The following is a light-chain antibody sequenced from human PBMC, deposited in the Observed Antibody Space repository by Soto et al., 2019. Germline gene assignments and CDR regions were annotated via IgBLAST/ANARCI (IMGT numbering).Light chain of an antibody. V-gene: IGLV1-40*01. CDR3: QSYDSSLSGVL. CDR2: GNN. CDR1: SSNIGAGND. Sequence: QPVLTQPPSVSGAPGQRVTISCTGSSSNIGAGNDVHWYQQFPGTAPKLLIYGNNNRPSGVPGRFSGSKSGSSASLAITGLQAEDEADYYCQSYDSSLSGVLFGGGTKVTVL. J-gene: IGLJ2*01.